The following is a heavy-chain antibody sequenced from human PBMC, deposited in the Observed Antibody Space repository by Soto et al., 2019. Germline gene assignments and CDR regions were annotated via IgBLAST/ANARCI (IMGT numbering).Heavy chain of an antibody. V-gene: IGHV3-7*03. CDR3: VIDFEGSYGYGPFDY. D-gene: IGHD5-18*01. Sequence: VGSLRLSCAASGFTFSSYWMSWVRQAPGKGLEWVANIKQDGSENYYVDSVRGRFTISRDNAKNSLYLQMNSLRAEDTAVYYCVIDFEGSYGYGPFDYWGQGTLVTVSS. CDR2: IKQDGSEN. J-gene: IGHJ4*02. CDR1: GFTFSSYW.